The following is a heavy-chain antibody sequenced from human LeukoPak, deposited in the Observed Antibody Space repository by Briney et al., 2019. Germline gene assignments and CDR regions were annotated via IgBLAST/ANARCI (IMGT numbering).Heavy chain of an antibody. J-gene: IGHJ4*02. CDR1: GFTVSSNY. CDR2: IRSKAYGGTT. Sequence: GGSLRLSCAASGFTVSSNYMIWVRQAPGKGLEWVGFIRSKAYGGTTEYAASVKGRFTISRDDSKSIAYLQMNSLKTEDTAVYYCTRGSTYYDYVWGSYRYSPFDYWGQGTLVTVSS. D-gene: IGHD3-16*02. V-gene: IGHV3-49*04. CDR3: TRGSTYYDYVWGSYRYSPFDY.